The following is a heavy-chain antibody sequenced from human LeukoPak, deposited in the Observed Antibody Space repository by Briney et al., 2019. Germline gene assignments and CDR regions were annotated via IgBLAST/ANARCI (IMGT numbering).Heavy chain of an antibody. Sequence: ASVKVSCKASGYTFTSYAMHWVRQAPGQRLEWMGWISAGNGNTKYSQKFQGRVTITRDTSASTAYMELSSLRSEDTAVYYCARSRAIGSGWPGNYWGQGTLVTVSS. J-gene: IGHJ4*02. V-gene: IGHV1-3*01. CDR2: ISAGNGNT. CDR1: GYTFTSYA. D-gene: IGHD6-19*01. CDR3: ARSRAIGSGWPGNY.